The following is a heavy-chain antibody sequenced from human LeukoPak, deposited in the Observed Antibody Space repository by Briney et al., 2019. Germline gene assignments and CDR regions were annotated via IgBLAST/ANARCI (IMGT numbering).Heavy chain of an antibody. D-gene: IGHD3-22*01. CDR1: GITLSNYG. V-gene: IGHV3-23*01. CDR3: AKRGVVIRVILVGFHKEAYYFDS. J-gene: IGHJ4*02. Sequence: PGGSLRLSCAVSGITLSNYGMSWVRQAPGKGLEWVAGISDSGGRTNYADSVKGRFTISRDNPMNTLYLQMNSLRAEDTVVYFCAKRGVVIRVILVGFHKEAYYFDSWGQGALVTVSS. CDR2: ISDSGGRT.